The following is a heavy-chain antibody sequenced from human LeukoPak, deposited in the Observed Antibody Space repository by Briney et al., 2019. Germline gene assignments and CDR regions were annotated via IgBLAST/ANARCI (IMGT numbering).Heavy chain of an antibody. CDR2: IRHDGSNI. J-gene: IGHJ3*02. CDR3: ASIRAFDI. Sequence: GGSLRLSCAASGFTFSSYGMHWVRQAPGKGLEWVAFIRHDGSNINYADSVKGRFTISRDNSRSTLDLQMNSLRVEDTAVYYCASIRAFDIWGQGTMVTVS. CDR1: GFTFSSYG. D-gene: IGHD1-14*01. V-gene: IGHV3-30*02.